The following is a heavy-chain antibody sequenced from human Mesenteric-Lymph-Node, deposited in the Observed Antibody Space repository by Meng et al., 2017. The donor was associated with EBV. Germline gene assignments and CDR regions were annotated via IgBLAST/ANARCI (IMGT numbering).Heavy chain of an antibody. CDR3: AINPGYASWTRFDY. CDR1: GFTFSDSH. V-gene: IGHV3-11*01. Sequence: QVQLVESGGGLVRPGGSLRLSCAASGFTFSDSHMSWIRQAPGKGLEWVSYIRSSGSPIYYADSVKGRFTISRDNAKNSLYLQMNSLRAEDTAVYYCAINPGYASWTRFDYWGQGTLVTVSS. CDR2: IRSSGSPI. D-gene: IGHD2-2*01. J-gene: IGHJ4*02.